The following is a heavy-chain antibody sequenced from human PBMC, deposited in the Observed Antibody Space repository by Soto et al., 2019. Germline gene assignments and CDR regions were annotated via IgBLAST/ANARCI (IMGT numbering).Heavy chain of an antibody. V-gene: IGHV4-59*08. CDR3: ARQGCSSTSCPFDY. CDR1: GGSISSYY. CDR2: IYYSGST. J-gene: IGHJ4*02. Sequence: PSEILSLTCTVSGGSISSYYWSWIRQPPGKGLEWIGYIYYSGSTNYNPSLKSRVTISVDTSKNQFSLKLSSVTAADTAVYYCARQGCSSTSCPFDYWGQGTLVTVSS. D-gene: IGHD2-2*01.